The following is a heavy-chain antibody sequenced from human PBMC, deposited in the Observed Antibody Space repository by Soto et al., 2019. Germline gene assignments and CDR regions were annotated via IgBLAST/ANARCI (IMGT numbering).Heavy chain of an antibody. CDR3: ARDGLMHGPDMDQ. CDR2: VGSDGRGA. Sequence: EVQLVESGGCLVQPGRSVRLSCAASGFTFSNYWMHWVRQTPGKGLVWVSRVGSDGRGATYADSVKGRFTISRDNAKNTLYLQIDSLRVEDTAMYHCARDGLMHGPDMDQWGQGILVTVSS. D-gene: IGHD3-16*01. CDR1: GFTFSNYW. J-gene: IGHJ4*02. V-gene: IGHV3-74*01.